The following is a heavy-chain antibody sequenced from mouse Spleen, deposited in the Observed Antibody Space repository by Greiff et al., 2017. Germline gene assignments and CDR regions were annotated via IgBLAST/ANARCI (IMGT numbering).Heavy chain of an antibody. Sequence: EVKVVESVAELVRPGALVKLSCTASGFNIKNTYMHWVKQRPEQGLEWIGRIDPANGNTKYAPKFQGKATITADTSSNTAYLQLSSLTSEDTAIYYCARPYYGHYFDYWGQGTTLTVSS. V-gene: IGHV14-3*01. CDR3: ARPYYGHYFDY. J-gene: IGHJ2*01. CDR2: IDPANGNT. D-gene: IGHD1-2*01. CDR1: GFNIKNTY.